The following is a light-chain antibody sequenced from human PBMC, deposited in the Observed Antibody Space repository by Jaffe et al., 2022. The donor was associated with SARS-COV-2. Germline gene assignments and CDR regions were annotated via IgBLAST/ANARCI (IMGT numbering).Light chain of an antibody. V-gene: IGKV3-11*01. Sequence: ETVLTQSPVTLSLSPGERATLSCRASQSVSSYLAWYQQKAGQAPRLLIYDASNRATGIPARFSGSGSGTDFTLTINSLEPEDFATYYCQQRSNGYTFGQGTKLEIK. CDR1: QSVSSY. J-gene: IGKJ2*01. CDR3: QQRSNGYT. CDR2: DAS.